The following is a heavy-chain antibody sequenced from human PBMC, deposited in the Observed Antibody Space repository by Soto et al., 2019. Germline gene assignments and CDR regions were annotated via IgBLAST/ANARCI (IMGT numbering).Heavy chain of an antibody. D-gene: IGHD6-13*01. CDR1: GFTFSSYA. Sequence: RLSCAASGFTFSSYAMHWVRQAPGKGLEWVAVISYDGSNKYYADSVKGRFTISRDNSKNTLYLQMNSLRAEDTAVYYCARDPWGGSSSWIDYWRQGTLVTVSS. CDR3: ARDPWGGSSSWIDY. V-gene: IGHV3-30-3*01. J-gene: IGHJ4*02. CDR2: ISYDGSNK.